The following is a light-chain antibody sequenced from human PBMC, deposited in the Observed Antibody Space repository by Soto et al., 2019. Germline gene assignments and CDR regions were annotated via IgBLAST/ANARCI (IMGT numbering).Light chain of an antibody. CDR3: GTWDSSLSVWV. CDR1: RSNIEKNH. Sequence: QSVLTQPPSVSAAPGQRVTISCSGSRSNIEKNHVSWYQQIPGTAPKVVIYDNDQRPSGIPDRFSGFKSDTSATLAITGLQTGDEADYHCGTWDSSLSVWVFGAVTKLTVL. V-gene: IGLV1-51*01. CDR2: DND. J-gene: IGLJ3*02.